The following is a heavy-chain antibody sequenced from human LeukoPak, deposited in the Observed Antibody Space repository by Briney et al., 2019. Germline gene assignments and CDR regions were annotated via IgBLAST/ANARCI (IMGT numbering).Heavy chain of an antibody. CDR1: VFTFSDYY. J-gene: IGHJ4*02. CDR3: ASSSEVTHFDY. Sequence: PGGSLRLSCAASVFTFSDYYMSWIRQAPGKGLEWVSYISSSSSYTNYADSVKGRFTVSRDNAKNSLYLQMNSLRAEDTAVYYCASSSEVTHFDYWGQGTLVTVSS. D-gene: IGHD2-21*02. CDR2: ISSSSSYT. V-gene: IGHV3-11*03.